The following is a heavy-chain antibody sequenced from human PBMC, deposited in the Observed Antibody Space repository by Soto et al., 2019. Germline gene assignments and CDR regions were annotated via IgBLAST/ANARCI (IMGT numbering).Heavy chain of an antibody. V-gene: IGHV3-23*01. J-gene: IGHJ1*01. CDR2: ISGSGGST. Sequence: EVQLLESGGGLVQPGGSLRLSCAASGFTFSSYGMSWVRQAPGKGLEWVSGISGSGGSTYYADSAKGRFTISRDNSKNTLYLQMNRLRAEDTAVYYCARRCSTGGVAVSGTGRYFQHWGQGTLVTVSS. CDR3: ARRCSTGGVAVSGTGRYFQH. CDR1: GFTFSSYG. D-gene: IGHD6-19*01.